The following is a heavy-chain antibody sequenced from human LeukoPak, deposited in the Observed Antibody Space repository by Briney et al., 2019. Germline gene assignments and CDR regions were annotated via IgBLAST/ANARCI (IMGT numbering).Heavy chain of an antibody. J-gene: IGHJ1*01. CDR1: GFTFSKFW. CDR3: ATSTEAAGSD. Sequence: AGSLTLSCAASGFTFSKFWMSWVRQAPGQGLKWVANIKQDGSVKYYVDSVKGRFTISRDNAENSLYLQMNSLRVEDTAVYYCATSTEAAGSDWGQGTLVTVSS. CDR2: IKQDGSVK. V-gene: IGHV3-7*03. D-gene: IGHD6-13*01.